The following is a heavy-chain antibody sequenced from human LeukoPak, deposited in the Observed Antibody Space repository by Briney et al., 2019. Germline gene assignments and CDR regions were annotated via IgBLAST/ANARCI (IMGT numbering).Heavy chain of an antibody. D-gene: IGHD3-10*01. CDR3: ARGVMVRGARGSDHYGMDV. V-gene: IGHV4-34*01. CDR2: INHSGST. J-gene: IGHJ6*02. CDR1: GGSFSGYY. Sequence: SETLSLTCAVHGGSFSGYYWSWIRQPPGKGLEWIGEINHSGSTNYNPSLKSRVTISVETSKNQFSLKLSSVTAADTAIYHCARGVMVRGARGSDHYGMDVWGQGTTVTVSS.